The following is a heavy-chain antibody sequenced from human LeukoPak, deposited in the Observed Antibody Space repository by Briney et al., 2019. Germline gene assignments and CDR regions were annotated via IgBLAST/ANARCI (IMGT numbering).Heavy chain of an antibody. CDR3: VRALSGTYGLFQH. CDR1: GGSISNYY. D-gene: IGHD1-26*01. V-gene: IGHV4-59*01. Sequence: PSETLSLTCTVSGGSISNYYWSWIRQPPGKGLEWIGYIYYSGSTYYNPSLRSRVTISVDTSKNQFSLNLNSVTAADTAVYYCVRALSGTYGLFQHWGQGTLVTVSS. CDR2: IYYSGST. J-gene: IGHJ1*01.